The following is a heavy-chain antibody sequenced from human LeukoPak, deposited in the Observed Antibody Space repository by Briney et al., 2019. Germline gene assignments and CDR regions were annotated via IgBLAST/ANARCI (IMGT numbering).Heavy chain of an antibody. CDR1: GFTFDDYA. Sequence: GGSLRLSCAASGFTFDDYAMHWVRQAPGKGLEWVSGISWNSGSIGYADSAKGRFTSSRDNAKNSLYLQMNSLRAEDTAFYYCARVRYGSSWDWGQGTLVTVSS. D-gene: IGHD6-13*01. CDR3: ARVRYGSSWD. CDR2: ISWNSGSI. V-gene: IGHV3-9*01. J-gene: IGHJ4*02.